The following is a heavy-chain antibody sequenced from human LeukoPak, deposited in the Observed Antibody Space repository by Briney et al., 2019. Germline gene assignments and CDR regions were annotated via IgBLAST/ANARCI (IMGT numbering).Heavy chain of an antibody. J-gene: IGHJ4*02. CDR2: ISYDGSNK. V-gene: IGHV3-30-3*01. Sequence: GRSLRLSCAASGFTFSSYAMHWVRQAPGKGLEWVAVISYDGSNKYYADSVKGRFTISRDNSKNTLYLQMYSLRAEDTAVYYCARAFIVVVPAASYWGQGTLVTVSS. CDR3: ARAFIVVVPAASY. D-gene: IGHD2-2*01. CDR1: GFTFSSYA.